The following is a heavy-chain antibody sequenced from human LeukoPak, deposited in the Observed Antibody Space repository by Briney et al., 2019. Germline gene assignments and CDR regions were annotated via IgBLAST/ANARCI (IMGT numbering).Heavy chain of an antibody. Sequence: PGGSLRLSCAASGFTFSSYGMHWVRQAPGKGLEWVAVISYDGSNKYYADSVRGRFTISRDNSKNTLYLQMNSLRAEDTAVYYCAKEYLTIAVAGPDYWGQGTLVTVSS. J-gene: IGHJ4*02. CDR2: ISYDGSNK. CDR1: GFTFSSYG. CDR3: AKEYLTIAVAGPDY. V-gene: IGHV3-30*18. D-gene: IGHD6-19*01.